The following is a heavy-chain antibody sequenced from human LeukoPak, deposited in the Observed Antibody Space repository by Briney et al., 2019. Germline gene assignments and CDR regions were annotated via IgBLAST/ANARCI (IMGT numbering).Heavy chain of an antibody. CDR2: ISYDGSNK. D-gene: IGHD6-19*01. Sequence: GGSLRLSCAASGFTFRSYWMSWVRQAPGKGLEWVAVISYDGSNKYYADSVKGRFTISRDNSKNTLYLQMNRLRAEDTAVYYCAKGLDGSDWYCSNWGQGTLVTVST. V-gene: IGHV3-30*18. J-gene: IGHJ4*02. CDR1: GFTFRSYW. CDR3: AKGLDGSDWYCSN.